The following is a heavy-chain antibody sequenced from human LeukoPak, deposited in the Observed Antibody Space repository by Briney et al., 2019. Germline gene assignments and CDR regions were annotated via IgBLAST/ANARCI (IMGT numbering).Heavy chain of an antibody. V-gene: IGHV4-39*01. CDR1: GNSVNSSEYY. CDR3: ARHERLEYFHH. J-gene: IGHJ1*01. CDR2: SYYSGST. D-gene: IGHD1-1*01. Sequence: SETLSLTCTVSGNSVNSSEYYWVWIRQPPGKGLEWIGSSYYSGSTYYKPSLKSRVTISLDTSKNLFPLKLTSVTAADTPVYYCARHERLEYFHHWGQGTLVTVSS.